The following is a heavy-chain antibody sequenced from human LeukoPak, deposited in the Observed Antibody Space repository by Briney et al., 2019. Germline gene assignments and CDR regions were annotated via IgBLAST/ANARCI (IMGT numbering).Heavy chain of an antibody. CDR3: AREEYYDSSGYYYL. J-gene: IGHJ5*02. CDR1: GGSISSYY. V-gene: IGHV4-59*08. CDR2: IYYSGST. D-gene: IGHD3-22*01. Sequence: SETLSLTCTVSGGSISSYYWSWIRQPPGKGLEWIGYIYYSGSTNYNPSLKSRVTISVDTSKNQFSLKLSSVTAADTAVYYCAREEYYDSSGYYYLWGQGTLVTVSS.